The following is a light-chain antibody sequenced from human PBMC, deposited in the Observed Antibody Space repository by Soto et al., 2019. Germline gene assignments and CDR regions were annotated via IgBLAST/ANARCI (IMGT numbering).Light chain of an antibody. CDR1: QNISNC. J-gene: IGKJ1*01. CDR3: QKYNSAPRT. CDR2: AAS. V-gene: IGKV1-39*01. Sequence: DIQMTQSPSSLSASVGDRVTITCRASQNISNCLNYCHQKPGRAPKLLIYAASSLQSGVPSRFSGSASWTDFTLTNSSLQPEDVATYYCQKYNSAPRTFGQGTKVEIK.